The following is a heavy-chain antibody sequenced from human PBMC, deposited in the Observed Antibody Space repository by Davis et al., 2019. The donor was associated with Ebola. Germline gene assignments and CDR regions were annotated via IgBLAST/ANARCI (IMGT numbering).Heavy chain of an antibody. CDR3: AKGGKRSTIYYHYGMDV. V-gene: IGHV3-30*18. D-gene: IGHD2-2*01. J-gene: IGHJ6*02. CDR1: GFTFSSYG. Sequence: GESLKISCAASGFTFSSYGMHWVRQAPGKGLEWVAVISYDGSNKYYADSVKGRFTISRDTSKNTLYLQMNSLRAEDTAVYYCAKGGKRSTIYYHYGMDVWGQGTTVTVSS. CDR2: ISYDGSNK.